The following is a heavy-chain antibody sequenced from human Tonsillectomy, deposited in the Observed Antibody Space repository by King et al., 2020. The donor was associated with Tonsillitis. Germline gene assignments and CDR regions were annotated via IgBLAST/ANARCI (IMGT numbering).Heavy chain of an antibody. CDR2: ISWNGGSI. CDR3: AKGYCTNGVCYPLDY. D-gene: IGHD2-8*01. J-gene: IGHJ4*02. Sequence: VQLVESGGGLVQPGRSLRLSCAASGFTFDDYAMHWVRQAPGKGLEWVLGISWNGGSIGYADSVKGRFTISRDNAKNSLYLQMNSLRAEDTALYYCAKGYCTNGVCYPLDYWGQGTLVTVSS. CDR1: GFTFDDYA. V-gene: IGHV3-9*01.